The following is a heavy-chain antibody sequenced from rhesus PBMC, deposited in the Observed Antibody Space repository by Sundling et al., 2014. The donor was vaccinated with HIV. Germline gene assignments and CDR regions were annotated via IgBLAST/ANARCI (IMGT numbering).Heavy chain of an antibody. D-gene: IGHD4-29*01. V-gene: IGHV4-122*02. Sequence: QLQLQESGPGLVQPSETLSLTCAVSGGSFSGYFWDWIRQPPGKGLEWIGYITYHGTTSYNPSLQSRVTISTDTSKNQFFLRLSSVTAADTAVYYCASEVFHGDSYLESWGRGVLVTVSS. CDR3: ASEVFHGDSYLES. J-gene: IGHJ4*01. CDR2: ITYHGTT. CDR1: GGSFSGYF.